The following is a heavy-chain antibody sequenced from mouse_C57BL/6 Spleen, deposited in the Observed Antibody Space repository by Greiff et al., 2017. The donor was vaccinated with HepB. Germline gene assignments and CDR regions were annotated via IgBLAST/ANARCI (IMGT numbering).Heavy chain of an antibody. CDR3: ARGRRGLMGY. V-gene: IGHV3-1*01. J-gene: IGHJ4*01. CDR1: GYSITSGYD. CDR2: ISYSGST. Sequence: VQLKESGPGMVKPSQSLSLTCTVTGYSITSGYDWHWIRHFPGNKLEWMGYISYSGSTNYNPSLKSRISITHDTSKNHFFLKLNSVTTEDTATYYCARGRRGLMGYWGQGTSVTVSS.